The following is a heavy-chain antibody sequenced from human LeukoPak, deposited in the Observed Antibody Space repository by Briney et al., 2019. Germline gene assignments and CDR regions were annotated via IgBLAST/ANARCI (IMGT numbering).Heavy chain of an antibody. D-gene: IGHD3-22*01. Sequence: SETLSLTCTVSGGSISSYYWSWIRQPPGKGLEWIGYIYYSGSTNYNPSLKSRVTISVDTSKNQFSLKLSSVPAADTAVYYCARAYYYDSSGSTHWYFDLWGRGTLVTVSS. CDR3: ARAYYYDSSGSTHWYFDL. J-gene: IGHJ2*01. V-gene: IGHV4-59*01. CDR2: IYYSGST. CDR1: GGSISSYY.